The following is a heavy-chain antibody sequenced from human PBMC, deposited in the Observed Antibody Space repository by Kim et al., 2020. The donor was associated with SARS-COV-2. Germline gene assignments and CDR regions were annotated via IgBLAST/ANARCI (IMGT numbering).Heavy chain of an antibody. V-gene: IGHV4-59*08. CDR2: IYYSGST. CDR1: GGSISSYY. D-gene: IGHD6-13*01. Sequence: SETLSLTCTVSGGSISSYYWSWIRQPPGKGLEWIGYIYYSGSTNYNPSLKSRVTISVDTSKNQFSLKLSSVTAADTAVYYCARLSWFYWFDPWGQGTLVTVSS. CDR3: ARLSWFYWFDP. J-gene: IGHJ5*02.